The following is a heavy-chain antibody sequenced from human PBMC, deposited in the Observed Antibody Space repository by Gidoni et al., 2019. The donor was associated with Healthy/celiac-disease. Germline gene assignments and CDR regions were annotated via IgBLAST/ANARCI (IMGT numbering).Heavy chain of an antibody. CDR3: AKDLSARFGDVWGYYFDY. D-gene: IGHD3-16*01. CDR2: ISYDGSNK. CDR1: GFTFSSDG. J-gene: IGHJ4*02. V-gene: IGHV3-30*18. Sequence: QVQLVESGGGVVQPGRSLRLSCAASGFTFSSDGMHWVRQAPGKGLEWVALISYDGSNKYYADSVKGRFTISRDNSKNTLYLQMNSLRAEDTAVYYCAKDLSARFGDVWGYYFDYWGQGTLVTVSS.